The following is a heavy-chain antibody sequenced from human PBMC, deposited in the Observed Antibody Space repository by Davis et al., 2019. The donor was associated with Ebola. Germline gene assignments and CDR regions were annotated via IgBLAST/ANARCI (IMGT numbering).Heavy chain of an antibody. V-gene: IGHV3-73*01. Sequence: GGSLRLSCAASGFTFSGSAMHWVRQASGKGLEWVGRIRSKANSCATAYAASVKGRFTISRDDSKNTAYLQMNSLKTEDTAVYYCTSAYGEFDYWGQGTLVTVSS. CDR1: GFTFSGSA. J-gene: IGHJ4*02. CDR2: IRSKANSCAT. CDR3: TSAYGEFDY. D-gene: IGHD4-17*01.